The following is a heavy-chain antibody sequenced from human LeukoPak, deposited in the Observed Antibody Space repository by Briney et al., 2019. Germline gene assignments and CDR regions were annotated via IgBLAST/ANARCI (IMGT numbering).Heavy chain of an antibody. CDR3: AKTLGSDSRGDS. CDR2: IFASGANT. CDR1: GFTFSSYA. D-gene: IGHD3-22*01. V-gene: IGHV3-23*01. J-gene: IGHJ4*02. Sequence: GGSLRLSCAASGFTFSSYAMSWVRQAPGKGLEWVSAIFASGANTFYADSVKGRFTISRDNSKNTLYLQMNSLRAEDTAIYYCAKTLGSDSRGDSWGQGTLVTVSS.